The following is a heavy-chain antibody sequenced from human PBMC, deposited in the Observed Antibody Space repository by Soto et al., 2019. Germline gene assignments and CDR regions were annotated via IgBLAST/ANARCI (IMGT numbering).Heavy chain of an antibody. CDR2: IYYSGTT. D-gene: IGHD4-17*01. V-gene: IGHV4-59*01. CDR1: GGSIVSYY. CDR3: ARRHGDHSTFAFQI. J-gene: IGHJ3*02. Sequence: QVQLQESGPGLVKPSETLSLSCTVSGGSIVSYYWSWIRQSPGEGLEWIGYIYYSGTTKYNPSLESRVTISVDTSKKQFYLKLNSVTAADTAVYYCARRHGDHSTFAFQIWGQGTMVTVSS.